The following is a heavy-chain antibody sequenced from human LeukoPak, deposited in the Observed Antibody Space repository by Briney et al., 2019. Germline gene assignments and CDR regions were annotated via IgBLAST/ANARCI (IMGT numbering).Heavy chain of an antibody. J-gene: IGHJ5*02. CDR1: GYTFSTYD. CDR2: MNPNMGNT. V-gene: IGHV1-8*01. CDR3: ARGPSRDYGSGSSWFDP. D-gene: IGHD3-10*01. Sequence: ASVKVSCKASGYTFSTYDINWVRQVTGQGLEWMGWMNPNMGNTGYAQKIQGRVTMTRNTSINTAYMELSSLKSEDTAVYYCARGPSRDYGSGSSWFDPWGQGTLVTVSS.